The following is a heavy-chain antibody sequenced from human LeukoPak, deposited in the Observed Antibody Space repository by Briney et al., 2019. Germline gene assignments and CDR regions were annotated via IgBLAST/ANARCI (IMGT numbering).Heavy chain of an antibody. J-gene: IGHJ4*02. D-gene: IGHD6-13*01. V-gene: IGHV4-59*01. CDR1: GGSISSYD. Sequence: SETLSLTCTVSGGSISSYDWSWIRQPPGKGLEWIGYIYYSGSTNYNPSLKSRVTISVDTSKNQFSLKLSSVTAADTAVYYCARASGIAAAGTVDYWGQGTLVTVSS. CDR3: ARASGIAAAGTVDY. CDR2: IYYSGST.